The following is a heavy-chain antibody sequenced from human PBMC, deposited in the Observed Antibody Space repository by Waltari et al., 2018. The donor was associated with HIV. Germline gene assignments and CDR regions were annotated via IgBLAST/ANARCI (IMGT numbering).Heavy chain of an antibody. Sequence: QEQLQQWGAGLLKPSETLSLTCAVYGGSFSGYYLNWVRQPPGKGLEWLGEINHSGTTNYNPSLKSPVTMLVDPSKGQVSLERNSGTAADTAVYFCAYSYLTGSILHPFWGQGTLVTVSS. CDR2: INHSGTT. D-gene: IGHD3-9*01. J-gene: IGHJ4*01. CDR3: AYSYLTGSILHPF. CDR1: GGSFSGYY. V-gene: IGHV4-34*01.